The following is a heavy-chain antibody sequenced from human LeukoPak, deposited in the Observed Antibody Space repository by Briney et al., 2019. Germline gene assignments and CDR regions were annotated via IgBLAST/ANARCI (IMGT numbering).Heavy chain of an antibody. J-gene: IGHJ4*02. CDR3: ARLLYSSGWYSYFDY. CDR1: GGSISSYY. CDR2: IYYSGST. Sequence: LETLSLTCTVSGGSISSYYWSWIRQPPGKGLEWIGYIYYSGSTNYNPSLKSRVTISVDTSKNQFSLKLSSVTAADTAVYYCARLLYSSGWYSYFDYWAREPWSPSPQ. D-gene: IGHD6-19*01. V-gene: IGHV4-59*01.